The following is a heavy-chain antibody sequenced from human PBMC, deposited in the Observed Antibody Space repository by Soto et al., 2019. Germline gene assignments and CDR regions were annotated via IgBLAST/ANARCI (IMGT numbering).Heavy chain of an antibody. J-gene: IGHJ6*02. V-gene: IGHV1-69*01. Sequence: QVQLVQSGAEVQKPGSSVKVSCKASGGTFSSYAISWVRQAPGQGLEWMGGIIPISETTNYAQKFQGRITITADDSKSTAYMELSSLRSADTAVYYCARSQGSSTSLETYYSCCSGMDVWGQGTTVTVSS. CDR3: ARSQGSSTSLETYYSCCSGMDV. CDR1: GGTFSSYA. CDR2: IIPISETT. D-gene: IGHD2-2*01.